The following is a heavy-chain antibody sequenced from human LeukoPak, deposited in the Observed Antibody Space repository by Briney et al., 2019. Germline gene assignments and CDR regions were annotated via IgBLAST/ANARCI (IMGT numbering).Heavy chain of an antibody. D-gene: IGHD1-26*01. CDR1: GFTFSNYA. CDR3: ARSWVGATNLPDY. V-gene: IGHV3-74*01. Sequence: AGGSLRLSCGASGFTFSNYAMSWVRQAPGKGLVWVSRINSDGSSTGYADSVKGRFTISRDNAKNTLYLQMNSLRAEDTAVYYCARSWVGATNLPDYWGQGTLVTVSS. J-gene: IGHJ4*02. CDR2: INSDGSST.